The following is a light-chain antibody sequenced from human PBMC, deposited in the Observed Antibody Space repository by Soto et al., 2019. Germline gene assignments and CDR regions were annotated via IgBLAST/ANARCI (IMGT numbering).Light chain of an antibody. CDR1: QSVGRN. CDR3: QQYDKWPYT. Sequence: EIVMTQSPVALSVSPGESAALSCRASQSVGRNFAWYQQRPGQAPRVLIYGTSTRATGVPARFSGSGSGTDFPLTISSLQSEDFAVYSCQQYDKWPYTFGQGTRLESK. J-gene: IGKJ2*01. V-gene: IGKV3-15*01. CDR2: GTS.